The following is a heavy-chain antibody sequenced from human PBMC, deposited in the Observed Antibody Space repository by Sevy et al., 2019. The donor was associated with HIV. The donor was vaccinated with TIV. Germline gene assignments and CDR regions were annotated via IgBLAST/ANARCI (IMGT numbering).Heavy chain of an antibody. V-gene: IGHV4-59*08. D-gene: IGHD3-3*01. Sequence: SETLSHSCSVSDDSINSYYWSWIRQPPGKGLEWIGYIYNNIGSTSYNPSLTSRVTISVDTSKNQFSLKLTSVTAADTAVYYCARGAVVIGTAATPVLDFWGQGSLVTVSS. CDR2: IYNNIGST. CDR3: ARGAVVIGTAATPVLDF. J-gene: IGHJ4*02. CDR1: DDSINSYY.